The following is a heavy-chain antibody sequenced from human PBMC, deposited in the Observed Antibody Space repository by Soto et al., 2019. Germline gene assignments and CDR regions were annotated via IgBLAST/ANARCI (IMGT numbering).Heavy chain of an antibody. D-gene: IGHD5-18*01. CDR3: ARELGDTAMVNAISYYYYGMDV. CDR1: GGSISSYY. CDR2: IYTSGST. J-gene: IGHJ6*02. V-gene: IGHV4-4*07. Sequence: PSETLSLTCTASGGSISSYYWSWIRQPAGKGLEWIGRIYTSGSTNYNPSLKSRVTMSVDTSKNQFSLKLSSVTAADTAVYYCARELGDTAMVNAISYYYYGMDVWGQGTTVTVSS.